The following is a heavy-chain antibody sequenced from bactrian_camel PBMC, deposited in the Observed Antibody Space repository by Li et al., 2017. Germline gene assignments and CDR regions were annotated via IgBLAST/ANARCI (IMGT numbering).Heavy chain of an antibody. Sequence: HVQLVESGGGSVQAGGSLTLSCAASGGTASTNAMAWFRQAPEKKREGLAVIYTDGSTTHLPGGSAYYADSVKDRFTISHENAENTVYLHMASLKPEDTAMYYCMADRTKNLETMIFGLVYSGPGTQVTVS. CDR3: MADRTKNLETMIFGLVY. V-gene: IGHV3S53*01. D-gene: IGHD4*01. J-gene: IGHJ4*01. CDR2: IYTDGSTTHLPGGSA. CDR1: GGTASTNA.